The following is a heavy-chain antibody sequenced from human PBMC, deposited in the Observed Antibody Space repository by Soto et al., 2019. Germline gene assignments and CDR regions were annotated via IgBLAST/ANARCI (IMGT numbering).Heavy chain of an antibody. CDR3: AKGGRGTYYYYYGMDV. V-gene: IGHV3-30*18. Sequence: GGSLRLSCAASGFTFSGYGMHWVRQAPGKGLEWVAVISYDGNNEYYADSVKGRFTISRDNSKNTLYLQMNSLRAEDTAVYYCAKGGRGTYYYYYGMDVWGQGTTVTVSS. J-gene: IGHJ6*02. CDR1: GFTFSGYG. CDR2: ISYDGNNE. D-gene: IGHD1-1*01.